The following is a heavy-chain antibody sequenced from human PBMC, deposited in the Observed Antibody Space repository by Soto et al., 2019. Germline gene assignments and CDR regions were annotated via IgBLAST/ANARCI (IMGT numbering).Heavy chain of an antibody. CDR2: ISPYTGNT. J-gene: IGHJ6*02. D-gene: IGHD3-16*01. Sequence: ASVKVSCKASGYTFTRSGISWVRQAPGQGLEWLGWISPYTGNTYYATKVQGRLTLTTDTSTSTAFMDLGSLTSADTAVYYCAMVDLYVTPTPQDVWGQGTTVTVS. CDR3: AMVDLYVTPTPQDV. V-gene: IGHV1-18*01. CDR1: GYTFTRSG.